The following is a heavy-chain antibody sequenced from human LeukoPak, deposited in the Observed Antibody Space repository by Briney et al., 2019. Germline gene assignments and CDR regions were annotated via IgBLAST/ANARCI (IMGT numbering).Heavy chain of an antibody. D-gene: IGHD4-4*01. CDR1: GGSISSYY. Sequence: SETLSLTCTRSGGSISSYYWSWIRQPPGKGLEWIGYIYYSGSTNYNPSLKSRVTISVDTSKNQFSLKLSSVTAADTAVYYCARQAYSNYFDYWGQGTLVTVSS. CDR2: IYYSGST. V-gene: IGHV4-59*08. CDR3: ARQAYSNYFDY. J-gene: IGHJ4*02.